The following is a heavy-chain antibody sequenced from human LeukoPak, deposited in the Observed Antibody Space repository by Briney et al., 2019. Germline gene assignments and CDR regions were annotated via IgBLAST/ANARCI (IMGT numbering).Heavy chain of an antibody. Sequence: SETLSLTCTISGGSTNTYYWSWIRQPPGRGLEWIGYIYYIGSTNYSPSLKSRATISVDTSKNQFSLKLSSVTAADTAVYYCASKSSDHGELRFDYWGQGALVTVSS. CDR1: GGSTNTYY. CDR2: IYYIGST. J-gene: IGHJ4*02. V-gene: IGHV4-59*01. CDR3: ASKSSDHGELRFDY. D-gene: IGHD4-17*01.